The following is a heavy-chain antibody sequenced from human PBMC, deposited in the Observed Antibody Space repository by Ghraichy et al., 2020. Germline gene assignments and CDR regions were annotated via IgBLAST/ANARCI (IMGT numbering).Heavy chain of an antibody. CDR3: ARGWNMDV. V-gene: IGHV3-48*01. Sequence: GGSLRLSCAASGFNFGNSDLNWVRQAPGKGLEWVSYIARSISTIYYADSAKGRFTISRDDAKISLFLEMNSLTADDTAVYYCARGWNMDVWGQGTTVTVSS. CDR1: GFNFGNSD. CDR2: IARSISTI. J-gene: IGHJ6*02. D-gene: IGHD1-1*01.